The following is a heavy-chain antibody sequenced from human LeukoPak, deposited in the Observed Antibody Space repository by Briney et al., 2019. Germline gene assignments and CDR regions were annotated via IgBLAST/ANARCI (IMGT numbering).Heavy chain of an antibody. D-gene: IGHD1-26*01. CDR1: GGTFSSYA. CDR2: IIPILGIA. CDR3: ARGIVGATPLTFGY. V-gene: IGHV1-69*04. J-gene: IGHJ4*02. Sequence: GASVKVSCKASGGTFSSYAISWVRQAPGQGLEWMGRIIPILGIANYAQKFQGRVAITADKSTSTAYMELSSLRFEDTAVYYCARGIVGATPLTFGYWGQGTLVTVSS.